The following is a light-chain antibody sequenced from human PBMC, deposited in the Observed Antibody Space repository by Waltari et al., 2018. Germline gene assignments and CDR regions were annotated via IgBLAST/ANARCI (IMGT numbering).Light chain of an antibody. Sequence: VLTQSPATLSLSPGDSAILSCTASASVTTNYLAWFQQRPGQAPRLLIYRASIRAAGVPDRFSGSGSGTDFSLTIRRLEPEDFAMYYCHRYDYVWTFGQGTKVEI. V-gene: IGKV3-20*01. CDR3: HRYDYVWT. CDR2: RAS. J-gene: IGKJ1*01. CDR1: ASVTTNY.